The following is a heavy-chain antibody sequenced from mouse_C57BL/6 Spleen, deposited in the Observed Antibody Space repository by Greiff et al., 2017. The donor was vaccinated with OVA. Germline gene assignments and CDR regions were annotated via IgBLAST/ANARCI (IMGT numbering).Heavy chain of an antibody. CDR2: IDPSDSET. CDR1: GYTFTSYW. J-gene: IGHJ1*03. V-gene: IGHV1-52*01. Sequence: QVQLQQPGAELVRPGSSVKLSCKASGYTFTSYWMHWVKQRPIQGLEWIGNIDPSDSETHYNQKFKDKATLTVDKSSSTAYMQLSSLTSEDSAVDYYASSSGYSWYFDVWGTGTTVTVSS. CDR3: ASSSGYSWYFDV. D-gene: IGHD2-3*01.